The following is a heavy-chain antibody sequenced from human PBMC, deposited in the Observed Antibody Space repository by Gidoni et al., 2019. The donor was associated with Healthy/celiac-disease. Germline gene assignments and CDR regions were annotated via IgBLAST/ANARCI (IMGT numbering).Heavy chain of an antibody. J-gene: IGHJ3*02. CDR1: GCTFSSYA. V-gene: IGHV3-23*01. CDR2: ISGSGGSP. Sequence: EVQLLESGGGLVQPGGSLRLSCAASGCTFSSYAMSWIRQAPGKGLEWVSAISGSGGSPYYADSVQGRFTISRDNSKNTLYLQMNSLRAEDTAVYYCAKDVGHDYGDSDAFDIWGQGTMVTVSS. D-gene: IGHD4-17*01. CDR3: AKDVGHDYGDSDAFDI.